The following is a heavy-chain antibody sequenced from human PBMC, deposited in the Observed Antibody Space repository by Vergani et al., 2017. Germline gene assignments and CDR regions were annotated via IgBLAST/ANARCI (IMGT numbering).Heavy chain of an antibody. J-gene: IGHJ3*02. D-gene: IGHD3-3*01. V-gene: IGHV3-23*01. CDR3: ARLEVLIPGGDDVFDI. CDR1: GFTFSNYA. CDR2: ISGSGGST. Sequence: EVQLLESGGGLVQPGGSLRLSCAASGFTFSNYAMSWVRQAPGKGLEWVSAISGSGGSTYYADSVKGRFTISRDKSKNTLYLQMNSLRAEDTAVYYCARLEVLIPGGDDVFDIWGPGTMVTVSS.